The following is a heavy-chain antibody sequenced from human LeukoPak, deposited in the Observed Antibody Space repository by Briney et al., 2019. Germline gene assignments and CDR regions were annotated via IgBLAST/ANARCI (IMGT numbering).Heavy chain of an antibody. CDR3: AKAFLGVATTTNFDY. V-gene: IGHV3-23*01. D-gene: IGHD3-3*01. Sequence: PGGSLRLSRAVSGPIRSSDGFDWVRQAPGKGLEWVSTISGSGGSTYYADSVKGRFTISRDNSNSTLYLQMNSLRADDTAVYYCAKAFLGVATTTNFDYWGQGTLVTVSS. CDR2: ISGSGGST. J-gene: IGHJ4*02. CDR1: GPIRSSDG.